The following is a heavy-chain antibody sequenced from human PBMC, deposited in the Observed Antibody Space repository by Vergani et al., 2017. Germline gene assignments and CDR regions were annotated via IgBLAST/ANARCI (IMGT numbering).Heavy chain of an antibody. D-gene: IGHD3-9*01. CDR2: IYSTGST. CDR3: ERVMYRDEASTGYRLEGMDI. CDR1: GGPFNTYY. Sequence: QVQLEESGPGLVKPSETLSLTCTVSGGPFNTYYWSWIRQSPGKGLEWIGYIYSTGSTNYNPALNSRVTMSVDTSKNQFSLKFRSVTAADTAVYFCERVMYRDEASTGYRLEGMDIWGEGTTVTISS. V-gene: IGHV4-59*13. J-gene: IGHJ6*04.